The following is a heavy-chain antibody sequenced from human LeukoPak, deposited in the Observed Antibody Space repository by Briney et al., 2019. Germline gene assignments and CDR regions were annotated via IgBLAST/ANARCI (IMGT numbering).Heavy chain of an antibody. J-gene: IGHJ4*02. CDR3: AYDFWSGYPKY. CDR1: GFTVSSNY. V-gene: IGHV3-53*01. Sequence: GGSLRLSCAASGFTVSSNYMSWVRQAPGKGLEWVSVIYSGGSTYYADSVKGRFTISRDNSKNTLYLQMNSLRAEDTAVYYCAYDFWSGYPKYWGQGTLVTVSS. D-gene: IGHD3-3*01. CDR2: IYSGGST.